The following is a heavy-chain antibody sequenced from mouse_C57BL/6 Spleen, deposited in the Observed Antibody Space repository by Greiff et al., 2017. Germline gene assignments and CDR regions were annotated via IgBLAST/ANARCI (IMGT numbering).Heavy chain of an antibody. CDR2: IYPGDGDT. Sequence: LVESGPELVKPGASVKISCKASGYAFSSSWMNWVKQRPGKGLEWIGRIYPGDGDTNYNGKFKGKATLTADKSSSTAYMQLSSLTSEDSAVYFCAGGSSGYYAMDYWGQGTSVTVSS. D-gene: IGHD3-2*02. CDR1: GYAFSSSW. CDR3: AGGSSGYYAMDY. V-gene: IGHV1-82*01. J-gene: IGHJ4*01.